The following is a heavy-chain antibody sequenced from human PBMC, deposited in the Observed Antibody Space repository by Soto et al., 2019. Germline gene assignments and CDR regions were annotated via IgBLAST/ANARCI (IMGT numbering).Heavy chain of an antibody. V-gene: IGHV3-30-3*01. D-gene: IGHD3-9*01. CDR2: ISYDGSNK. CDR3: ARDSDDILTGYYNPFIDY. CDR1: GFTFSSYA. Sequence: PGGSLRLSCAASGFTFSSYAMHWVRQAPGKGLEWVAVISYDGSNKYYADSVKGRFTISRDNSKNTLYLQMNSLRAEDTAVYYCARDSDDILTGYYNPFIDYWGQGTLVTVSS. J-gene: IGHJ4*02.